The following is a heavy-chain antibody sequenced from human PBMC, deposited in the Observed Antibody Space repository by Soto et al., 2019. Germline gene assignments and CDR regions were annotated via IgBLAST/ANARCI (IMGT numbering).Heavy chain of an antibody. CDR3: ARVAGDSSGWYVDYYYYGMDV. V-gene: IGHV1-8*01. D-gene: IGHD6-19*01. Sequence: ASVKVSCKASGYTFTSYDINWVRQATGQGLEWMGWMNPNSGNTGYAQEFQGRVTMARNTSISTAYMELSSLRSEDTTVYYCARVAGDSSGWYVDYYYYGMDVWGQGTTVTVSS. CDR2: MNPNSGNT. J-gene: IGHJ6*02. CDR1: GYTFTSYD.